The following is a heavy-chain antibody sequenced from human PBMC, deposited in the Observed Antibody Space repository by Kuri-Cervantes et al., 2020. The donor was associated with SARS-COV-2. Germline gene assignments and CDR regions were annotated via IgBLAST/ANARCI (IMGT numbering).Heavy chain of an antibody. J-gene: IGHJ4*02. CDR1: GFTFSSYG. Sequence: GGSLRLSCAASGFTFSSYGMHWVRQAPGKGLEWVSYISSSGSTIYYADSVKGRFTISRDNAKNSLYLQMNSLRAEDTAVYYCARDRLEEATNDYWGQGTLVTVSS. V-gene: IGHV3-48*04. CDR2: ISSSGSTI. D-gene: IGHD5-24*01. CDR3: ARDRLEEATNDY.